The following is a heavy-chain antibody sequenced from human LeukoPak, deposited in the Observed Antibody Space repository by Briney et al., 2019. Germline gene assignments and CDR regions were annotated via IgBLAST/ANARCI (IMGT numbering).Heavy chain of an antibody. CDR3: ARGHSSSWYGFPDY. V-gene: IGHV3-64*04. CDR2: ISSNGGST. D-gene: IGHD6-13*01. Sequence: GGSLRLSCSASGFTFSSYAMHWVRQAPGKGLEYVSAISSNGGSTYYADSVKGRFTISRDNSKNTLYLQMNSLRAEDTAVYYCARGHSSSWYGFPDYWGQGTLVTVSS. J-gene: IGHJ4*02. CDR1: GFTFSSYA.